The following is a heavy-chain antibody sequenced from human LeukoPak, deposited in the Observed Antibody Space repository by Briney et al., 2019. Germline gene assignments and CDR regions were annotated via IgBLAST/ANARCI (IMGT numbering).Heavy chain of an antibody. J-gene: IGHJ4*02. Sequence: PGGSLRLSCAASGFTFSSYAMSWVRQAPGKGLEWVSAISGSGGSTYYADSVKGRFTISRDNSKNTLYLQMNSLRAEDTAVYYCANVYYFGSGTYESRYFDHWGQGTLVTVSS. CDR2: ISGSGGST. V-gene: IGHV3-23*01. CDR3: ANVYYFGSGTYESRYFDH. CDR1: GFTFSSYA. D-gene: IGHD3-10*01.